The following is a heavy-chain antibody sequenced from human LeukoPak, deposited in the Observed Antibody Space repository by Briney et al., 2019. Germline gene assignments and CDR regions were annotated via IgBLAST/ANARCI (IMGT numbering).Heavy chain of an antibody. Sequence: PAASVKVSCKASGGTFSSYAISWVRQAPGQGLEWMGRIIPIFGIANYAQKFQGRVTITADKSTSTAYMELRSLRSDDTAVYYCARDDAWLAPPFDYWGQGTLVTVSS. D-gene: IGHD5-12*01. CDR1: GGTFSSYA. J-gene: IGHJ4*02. CDR2: IIPIFGIA. V-gene: IGHV1-69*04. CDR3: ARDDAWLAPPFDY.